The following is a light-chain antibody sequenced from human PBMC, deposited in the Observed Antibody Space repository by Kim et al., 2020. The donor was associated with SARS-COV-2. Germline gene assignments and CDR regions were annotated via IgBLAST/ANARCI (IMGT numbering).Light chain of an antibody. CDR3: QQTYNALYT. J-gene: IGKJ2*01. CDR1: QSISTY. CDR2: TAS. V-gene: IGKV1-39*01. Sequence: DIQMTQSPSSLSASVGDRVTITCRASQSISTYLHWYQQKPGKAPNLLIYTASNLQSGVPSRFSGSGSGTDFTLTISSLQPEDFATYYCQQTYNALYTFGQGTKLEIK.